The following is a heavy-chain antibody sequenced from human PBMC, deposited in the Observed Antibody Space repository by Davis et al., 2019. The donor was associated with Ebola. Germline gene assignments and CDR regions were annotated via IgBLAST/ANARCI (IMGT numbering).Heavy chain of an antibody. Sequence: GESLKISCAASRFTFSSYSMNWVRQAPGKGLEWVSYISSSSRTIYYADSVKGRFTVSRDNARNSLYLQMNSLRDEDTAAYYCARDYYGDYRVDYWGQGTLVTVSS. CDR2: ISSSSRTI. J-gene: IGHJ4*02. D-gene: IGHD4-17*01. V-gene: IGHV3-48*02. CDR3: ARDYYGDYRVDY. CDR1: RFTFSSYS.